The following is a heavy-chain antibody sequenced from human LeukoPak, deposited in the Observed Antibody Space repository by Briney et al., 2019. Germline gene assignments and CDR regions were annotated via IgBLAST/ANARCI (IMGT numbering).Heavy chain of an antibody. CDR1: GYDFATHW. J-gene: IGHJ4*02. Sequence: GESLKSSCKGSGYDFATHWIGWVRQMPGKGLEWMGIIYPDDSDTRYSPSFQGQVTISADTSTATAYLQWSSLKTSDTAIYYCARQVQYSGSATCKAYYFDYWGQGTLVTVSP. V-gene: IGHV5-51*01. D-gene: IGHD2-2*01. CDR3: ARQVQYSGSATCKAYYFDY. CDR2: IYPDDSDT.